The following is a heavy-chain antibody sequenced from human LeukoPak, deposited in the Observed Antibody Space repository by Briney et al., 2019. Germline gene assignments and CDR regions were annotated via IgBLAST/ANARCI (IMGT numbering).Heavy chain of an antibody. Sequence: SQTLSLTCTVSGGSISSGSYYWSWIRQPAGKGLEWIVRIYTSGSTNYNPSLKSRVTISVDTSKNQFSLKLSSVTAADTAVYYCARGGYCSSASCYSSRSGFDYWGQGTLVTVSS. V-gene: IGHV4-61*02. D-gene: IGHD2-2*01. CDR1: GGSISSGSYY. CDR2: IYTSGST. J-gene: IGHJ4*02. CDR3: ARGGYCSSASCYSSRSGFDY.